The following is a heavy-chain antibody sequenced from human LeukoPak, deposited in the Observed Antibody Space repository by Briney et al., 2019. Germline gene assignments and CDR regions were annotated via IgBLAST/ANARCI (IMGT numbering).Heavy chain of an antibody. D-gene: IGHD3-10*01. CDR3: TTRAIILWFGELTGDY. CDR2: IKSKTDGGTT. V-gene: IGHV3-15*01. J-gene: IGHJ4*02. Sequence: GGSLRLSCAASGFTFSNAWMSWVRQAPGKGLEWVGRIKSKTDGGTTDYAAPVKGRFTISRDGSKNTLYLQMNSLKTEDTAVYYCTTRAIILWFGELTGDYWGQGTLVTVSS. CDR1: GFTFSNAW.